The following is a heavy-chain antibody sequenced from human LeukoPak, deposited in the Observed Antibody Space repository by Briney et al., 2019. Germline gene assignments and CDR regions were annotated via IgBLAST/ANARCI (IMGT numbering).Heavy chain of an antibody. V-gene: IGHV1-69*13. J-gene: IGHJ5*02. D-gene: IGHD3-22*01. CDR2: IIPIFGTA. Sequence: SVKVPCKASGGTFISYAISWVRQAPGQGLEWMGGIIPIFGTANYAQKFQGRVTITADESTSTAYMELSSLRSEDTAVYYCARGNNPNNLYYYDSSGYYNWFDPWGQGTLVTVSS. CDR3: ARGNNPNNLYYYDSSGYYNWFDP. CDR1: GGTFISYA.